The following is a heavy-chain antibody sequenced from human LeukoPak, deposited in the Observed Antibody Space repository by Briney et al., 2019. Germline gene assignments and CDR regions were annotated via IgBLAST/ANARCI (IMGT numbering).Heavy chain of an antibody. J-gene: IGHJ6*02. CDR2: INPNSGGT. V-gene: IGHV1-2*02. Sequence: ASVNVSCKASGYTFTDYYVHWVRQAPGQGLEWMGWINPNSGGTEYAQTLQGRVTMTRDTSISTAYMDLSRLGSDDTAMYYCARDHCTSNSCYEDFYYGMDVWGQGTTVTVSS. D-gene: IGHD2-2*01. CDR1: GYTFTDYY. CDR3: ARDHCTSNSCYEDFYYGMDV.